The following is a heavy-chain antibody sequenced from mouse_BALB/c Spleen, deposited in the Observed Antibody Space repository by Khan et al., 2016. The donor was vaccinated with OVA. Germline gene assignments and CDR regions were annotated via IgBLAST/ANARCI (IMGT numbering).Heavy chain of an antibody. Sequence: QVQLQQPGAELVRPGASVKLSCKASGYTFTSYWMNWVRQRPGQGLEWVGKINPSDSESHYNQMFKDKATLTVDKSSGTAYMQLSSLTSDDSAVYYCTRREKYGYDPSWFAYWGQGTLVTVSA. V-gene: IGHV1-61*01. CDR3: TRREKYGYDPSWFAY. D-gene: IGHD2-2*01. CDR1: GYTFTSYW. J-gene: IGHJ3*01. CDR2: INPSDSES.